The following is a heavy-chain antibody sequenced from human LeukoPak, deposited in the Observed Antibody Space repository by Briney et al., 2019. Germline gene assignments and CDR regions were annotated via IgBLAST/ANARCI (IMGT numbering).Heavy chain of an antibody. D-gene: IGHD6-19*01. Sequence: ASVKVSCKASGGTFSSYAISWVRQAPGQGLEWMGGIIPIFGTANYAQKFQGRVTITADESTSTAYMELSSLRSEDTAVYYCARTALVAVAGPESDFDYWGQGTLVTVSS. CDR1: GGTFSSYA. CDR3: ARTALVAVAGPESDFDY. J-gene: IGHJ4*02. CDR2: IIPIFGTA. V-gene: IGHV1-69*13.